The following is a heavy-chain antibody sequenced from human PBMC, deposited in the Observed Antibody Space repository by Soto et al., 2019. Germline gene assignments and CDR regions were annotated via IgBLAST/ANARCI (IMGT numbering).Heavy chain of an antibody. CDR1: GYTFTTYY. V-gene: IGHV1-46*01. CDR3: ARAGYCSGGTCFHGNCDY. Sequence: QVQLVQSGAEVKRPGASVKVSCKASGYTFTTYYMHWVRQAPGQGLEWLGIINPNGGSTTYAQKFQGRVNMTRDTSTSTVYLELSSLRSEDPAVYYCARAGYCSGGTCFHGNCDYWGQGTLVTVSA. CDR2: INPNGGST. J-gene: IGHJ4*02. D-gene: IGHD2-15*01.